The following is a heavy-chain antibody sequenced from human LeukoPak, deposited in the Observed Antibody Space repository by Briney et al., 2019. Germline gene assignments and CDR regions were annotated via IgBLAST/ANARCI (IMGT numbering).Heavy chain of an antibody. D-gene: IGHD1-1*01. Sequence: GASVKVSCKTSGYCFTSYHMHWLRQAPGQGLEWVGILKSSGDTTVYAQKFQGRVTVTRDTSTSTVYMELSSLSSDDTAVYYCAREDPHTYNFDFWGPGTLVTVSS. CDR3: AREDPHTYNFDF. CDR1: GYCFTSYH. CDR2: LKSSGDTT. V-gene: IGHV1-46*01. J-gene: IGHJ4*02.